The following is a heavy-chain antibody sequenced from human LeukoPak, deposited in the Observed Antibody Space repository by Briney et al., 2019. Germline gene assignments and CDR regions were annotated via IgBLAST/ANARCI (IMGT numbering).Heavy chain of an antibody. J-gene: IGHJ6*03. CDR3: ARVRIPYCSRISCYNYYYYMDV. CDR1: GFTFSSYA. V-gene: IGHV3-23*01. D-gene: IGHD2-2*02. CDR2: ISGSGGST. Sequence: GGSLRLTCAASGFTFSSYAMSWVRQAPGKGLEWVSAISGSGGSTYYADSVKGRFTISRDNAKNSLYLQMSDLRAEDTAVYYCARVRIPYCSRISCYNYYYYMDVWGKGTTVTISS.